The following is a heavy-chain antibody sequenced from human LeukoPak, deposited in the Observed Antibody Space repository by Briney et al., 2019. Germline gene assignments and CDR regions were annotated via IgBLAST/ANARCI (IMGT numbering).Heavy chain of an antibody. CDR1: GFTFSSYA. CDR3: AKDVRIVVVSAAGGFDS. V-gene: IGHV3-23*01. D-gene: IGHD2-2*01. CDR2: ISGSGINT. J-gene: IGHJ4*02. Sequence: PGGSLRLSCAASGFTFSSYAMSWVRQAPGKGLKWVSAISGSGINTYYADSVKGRFTISRDNSKNTLHLQMNSLRAEDTAVYYCAKDVRIVVVSAAGGFDSWGQGTLVTVSS.